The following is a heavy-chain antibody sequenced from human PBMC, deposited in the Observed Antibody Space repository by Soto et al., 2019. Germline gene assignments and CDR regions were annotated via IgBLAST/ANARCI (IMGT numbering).Heavy chain of an antibody. V-gene: IGHV5-51*01. D-gene: IGHD3-16*02. J-gene: IGHJ6*02. CDR1: GYRFSNYW. CDR2: IYPGDSDT. Sequence: HGASLKISCEGFGYRFSNYWIAWVRQMPGKGLEWMGIIYPGDSDTRYSPSFQGQVTISADKSIDTAYLQWSSVAASDTAMYYCAISLRIVPDVYSEEYYHYNGMDDWGQGTTFTVFS. CDR3: AISLRIVPDVYSEEYYHYNGMDD.